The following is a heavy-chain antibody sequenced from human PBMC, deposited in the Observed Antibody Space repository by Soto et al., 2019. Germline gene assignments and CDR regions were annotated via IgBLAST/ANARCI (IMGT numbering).Heavy chain of an antibody. V-gene: IGHV3-23*01. D-gene: IGHD2-21*02. J-gene: IGHJ4*02. Sequence: PGGSLRLSCAASGFTFSCDAVSWVRQAPGKGLEWVSAISGSGGSTYYADSVKGRFTISRDNSKNTLYLQMNSLRAEDTAVYYCAKDLFCGGDCYTYWGQGTLVTVS. CDR3: AKDLFCGGDCYTY. CDR2: ISGSGGST. CDR1: GFTFSCDA.